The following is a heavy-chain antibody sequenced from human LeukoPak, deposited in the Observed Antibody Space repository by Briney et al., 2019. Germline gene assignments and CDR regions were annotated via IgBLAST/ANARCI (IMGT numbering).Heavy chain of an antibody. CDR3: VSFYETY. Sequence: GRSLRLSCAASGNYWMHWVRQAPGKGLVWVSHINSDGSWTSYADSVKGRFTISKDNAKNTVYLQMNSLRAEDTADYYCVSFYETYWGRGTLVTVSS. V-gene: IGHV3-74*01. J-gene: IGHJ4*02. D-gene: IGHD2/OR15-2a*01. CDR2: INSDGSWT. CDR1: GNYW.